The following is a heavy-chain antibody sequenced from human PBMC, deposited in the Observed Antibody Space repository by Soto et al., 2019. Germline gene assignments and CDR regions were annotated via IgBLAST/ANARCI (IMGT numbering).Heavy chain of an antibody. V-gene: IGHV1-58*02. D-gene: IGHD2-15*01. CDR1: GFTFTSSA. CDR2: IVVGSGNT. J-gene: IGHJ3*02. CDR3: ARDLGAFGGRDDAFDI. Sequence: SVKVSCKASGFTFTSSAMQWVRQARGQRLEWIGWIVVGSGNTNYAQKFQERVTITRDMSTSTAYMELSSLRSEDTAVYYCARDLGAFGGRDDAFDIWGQGTMVTVSS.